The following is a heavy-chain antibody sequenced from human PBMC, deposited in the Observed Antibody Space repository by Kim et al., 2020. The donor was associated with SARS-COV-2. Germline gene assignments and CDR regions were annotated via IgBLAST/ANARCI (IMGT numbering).Heavy chain of an antibody. CDR2: TYYRSKWYN. V-gene: IGHV6-1*01. Sequence: SQTLSLTCAISGDSVSSNSAAWNWIRQSPSRGLEWLGRTYYRSKWYNDYAVSVKSRITINPDTSKNQFSLQLNSVTPEDTAVYYCARGKGIAAAGTESWFDPWGQGTLGTVSS. CDR3: ARGKGIAAAGTESWFDP. CDR1: GDSVSSNSAA. J-gene: IGHJ5*02. D-gene: IGHD6-13*01.